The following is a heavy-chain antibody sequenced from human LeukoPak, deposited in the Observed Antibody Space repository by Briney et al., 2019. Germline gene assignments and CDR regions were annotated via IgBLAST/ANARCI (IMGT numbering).Heavy chain of an antibody. CDR1: GFTFSTYG. D-gene: IGHD2-8*02. J-gene: IGHJ4*02. CDR2: IWYDGSKA. CDR3: AWGTGVPILYYFDY. V-gene: IGHV3-33*01. Sequence: GGSLRLSCAASGFTFSTYGMHWVRQAPGKGLEWVAVIWYDGSKAYYIDSVRGRFTISRDNSKNTLDLHMSGLRAEDTAVYYCAWGTGVPILYYFDYWGQGTLVTVSS.